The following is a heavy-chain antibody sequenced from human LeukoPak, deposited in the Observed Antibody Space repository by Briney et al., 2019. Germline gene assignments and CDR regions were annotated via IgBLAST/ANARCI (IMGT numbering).Heavy chain of an antibody. D-gene: IGHD3/OR15-3a*01. CDR1: GFPFSSYG. J-gene: IGHJ4*02. CDR3: ARGTGTYFDY. V-gene: IGHV3-33*01. CDR2: IWYDGSNR. Sequence: GRSLRLSCAASGFPFSSYGMHWVRQAPGKGLEWMAVIWYDGSNRYYADSVKGRFTISRENAKNSLYLQMNSLRAGDTAVYYCARGTGTYFDYWGQGTLVIVSS.